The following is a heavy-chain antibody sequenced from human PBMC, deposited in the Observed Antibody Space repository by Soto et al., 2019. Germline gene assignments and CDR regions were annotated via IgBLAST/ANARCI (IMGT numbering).Heavy chain of an antibody. Sequence: QVQLQESGPGLVKPSQTLSLTCTVSGGSISSGHYYWSWIRQPPGKGLEWIGNIYFRGSTYYSPSLKGRGTISVDTSKNQFSLKLSSVTAADTAVYYCARFYDRSGYVDYWGQGTLVTVSS. CDR3: ARFYDRSGYVDY. V-gene: IGHV4-30-4*01. CDR2: IYFRGST. J-gene: IGHJ4*02. D-gene: IGHD3-22*01. CDR1: GGSISSGHYY.